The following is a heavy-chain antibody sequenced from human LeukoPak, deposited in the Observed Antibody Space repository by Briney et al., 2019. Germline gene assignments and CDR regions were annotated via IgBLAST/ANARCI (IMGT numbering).Heavy chain of an antibody. CDR2: IYYSGST. CDR3: ARGHTAMSKGNWFDP. D-gene: IGHD5-18*01. J-gene: IGHJ5*02. Sequence: SETLSLTCTVSGGSISSYYWSWIRQPPGNGLEWIGYIYYSGSTNYNPSLKSRVTISVDTSKNQFSLKLSSVTAADTAVYYCARGHTAMSKGNWFDPWGQGTLVTVSS. CDR1: GGSISSYY. V-gene: IGHV4-59*01.